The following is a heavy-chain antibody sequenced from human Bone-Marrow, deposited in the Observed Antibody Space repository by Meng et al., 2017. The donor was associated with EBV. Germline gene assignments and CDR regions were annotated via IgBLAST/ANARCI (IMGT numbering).Heavy chain of an antibody. CDR2: IYYSGST. Sequence: QLQLQESGPGLGKPSETLSLTCTVSGGSISSSSYYWGWIRQPPGKGLEWIGSIYYSGSTYYNPSLKSRVTISVDTSKNQFSLKLSSVTAADTAVYYCARSADDAFDIWGQGTMVTVSS. CDR1: GGSISSSSYY. J-gene: IGHJ3*02. V-gene: IGHV4-39*07. CDR3: ARSADDAFDI.